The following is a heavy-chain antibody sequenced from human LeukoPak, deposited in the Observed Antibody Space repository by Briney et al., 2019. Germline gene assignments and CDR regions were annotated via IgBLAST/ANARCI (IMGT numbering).Heavy chain of an antibody. V-gene: IGHV4-61*01. J-gene: IGHJ4*02. CDR1: GGSISSRNYY. CDR3: ARALLTGYVDY. Sequence: PSETLSLTCTVSGGSISSRNYYWSWIRQPPGKGLEWIGYIYYSGSTNYNPSLKSRVTISVDTSKNQFSLKLSSVTAADTAVYYCARALLTGYVDYWGQGTLVTVSS. D-gene: IGHD3-9*01. CDR2: IYYSGST.